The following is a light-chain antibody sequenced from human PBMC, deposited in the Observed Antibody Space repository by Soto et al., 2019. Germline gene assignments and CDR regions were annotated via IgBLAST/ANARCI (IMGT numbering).Light chain of an antibody. J-gene: IGKJ5*01. CDR3: QQYNNWPIT. CDR2: GAF. V-gene: IGKV3-15*01. CDR1: QSVSSL. Sequence: EIVLTQSPATLSLSPGERATLSCRASQSVSSLLAWYQQKPGQAPRLLIYGAFTRATDIPGRFSGSGSGTEFTLTISSLQSEDFAVYYCQQYNNWPITFGQGTRLEIK.